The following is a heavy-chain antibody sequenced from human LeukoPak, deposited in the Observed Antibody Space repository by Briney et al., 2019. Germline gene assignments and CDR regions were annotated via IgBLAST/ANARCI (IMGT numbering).Heavy chain of an antibody. CDR1: GFSVSDKH. J-gene: IGHJ4*02. CDR2: INSGGDT. V-gene: IGHV3-53*01. CDR3: VMAPPGD. D-gene: IGHD2-21*01. Sequence: GGSLRLSCAVSGFSVSDKHMAWVRQAPGKGLKWASVINSGGDTNYADSVKGRFTISRDISKNTVFLQMDNLSSDDTAVYCCVMAPPGDWGLGTLVTVSS.